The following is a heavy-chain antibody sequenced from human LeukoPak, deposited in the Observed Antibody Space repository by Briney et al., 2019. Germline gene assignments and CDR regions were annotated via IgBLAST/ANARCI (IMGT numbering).Heavy chain of an antibody. CDR2: ISGSGRST. CDR3: AKDPAAITIFGVARDV. CDR1: GFTFSSYA. Sequence: PGGSLRLSCAASGFTFSSYAMSWVRQAPGKGLEWVSAISGSGRSTYYADSVKGRFTISRDNSKNTLYLQMNSLRAEDTAVYYCAKDPAAITIFGVARDVWGQGTTVTVSS. J-gene: IGHJ6*02. D-gene: IGHD3-3*01. V-gene: IGHV3-23*01.